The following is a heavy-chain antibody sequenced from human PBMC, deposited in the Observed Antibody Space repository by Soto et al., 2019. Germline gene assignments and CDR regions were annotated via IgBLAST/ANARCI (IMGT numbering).Heavy chain of an antibody. V-gene: IGHV3-23*01. CDR3: AKPSGGSYPESRVFDS. D-gene: IGHD1-26*01. CDR2: ISTAGGNT. CDR1: GFTFYSSA. Sequence: GSLRLSCAASGFTFYSSAMSWVRQAPGKGLEWVSAISTAGGNTLYADSVKGRFTISRDNSKNTLYLQMNSLRAEDTAIYYCAKPSGGSYPESRVFDSWGQGTRVT. J-gene: IGHJ4*02.